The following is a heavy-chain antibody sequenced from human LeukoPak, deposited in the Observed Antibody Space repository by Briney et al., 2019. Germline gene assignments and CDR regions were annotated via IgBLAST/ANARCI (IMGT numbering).Heavy chain of an antibody. J-gene: IGHJ4*02. CDR3: ARDEGSIAAAGSFDY. CDR2: ISSSSSYI. V-gene: IGHV3-21*01. CDR1: GFTFSSYS. Sequence: PGGSLRLSCAASGFTFSSYSMNWVRQALGKGLEWVSSISSSSSYIYYADSVKGRFTISRDNAKNSLYLQMNSLRAEDTAVYYCARDEGSIAAAGSFDYWGQGTLVTVSS. D-gene: IGHD6-13*01.